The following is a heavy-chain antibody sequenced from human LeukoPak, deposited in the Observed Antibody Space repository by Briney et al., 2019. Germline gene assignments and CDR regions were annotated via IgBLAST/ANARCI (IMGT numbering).Heavy chain of an antibody. CDR2: IYHSGST. V-gene: IGHV4-30-2*01. CDR1: GGSISSGGYS. Sequence: SQTLSLTCAVSGGSISSGGYSWSWIRQPPGKGLEWIGYIYHSGSTYYNPSLKSRVTISVDRSKNQFSLKLSSVTAADTAVYYCARGPGDFWAYYFDYWGQGTLVTVSS. CDR3: ARGPGDFWAYYFDY. D-gene: IGHD3-3*01. J-gene: IGHJ4*02.